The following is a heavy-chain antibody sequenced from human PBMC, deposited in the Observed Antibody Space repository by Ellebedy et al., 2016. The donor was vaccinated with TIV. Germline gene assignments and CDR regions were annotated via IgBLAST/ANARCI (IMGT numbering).Heavy chain of an antibody. CDR3: ARDYSSGWPGTPDY. D-gene: IGHD6-19*01. J-gene: IGHJ4*02. V-gene: IGHV3-74*01. CDR1: GFTLSSYW. CDR2: INGDGTGT. Sequence: GESLKISCAASGFTLSSYWMHSVRQAPGKGLVWVSRINGDGTGTTYADSVKGRFTISRDNAKNSLYLQMNSLRAEDTAVYYCARDYSSGWPGTPDYWGQGTLVTVSS.